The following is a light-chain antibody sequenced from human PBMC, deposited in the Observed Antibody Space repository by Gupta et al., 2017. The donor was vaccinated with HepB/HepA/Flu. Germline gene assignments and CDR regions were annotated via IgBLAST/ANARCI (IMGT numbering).Light chain of an antibody. CDR2: DVN. Sequence: QSALTQPASVSGSPEQSITISCTGTTSDIGGYNFVSWYQRHPGEAPKLRMYDVNNRHSGVSNRVSGSKSGNTASLTISGLQAEDEGDEVCSSYTHSTILGLGGGNKL. V-gene: IGLV2-14*03. CDR3: SSYTHSTILG. CDR1: TSDIGGYNF. J-gene: IGLJ2*01.